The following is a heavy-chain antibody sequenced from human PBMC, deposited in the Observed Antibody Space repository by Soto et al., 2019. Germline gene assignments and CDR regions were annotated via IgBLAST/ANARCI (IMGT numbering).Heavy chain of an antibody. V-gene: IGHV3-21*01. CDR3: ARYNWNDPHYFDY. Sequence: PGVSLRHSCASSGFTYSSYSMNWFRQSPGKGLEWVSSISSSSSYIYYADSVKGRFTISRDNAKNSLYLQMNSLRAEDTAVYYCARYNWNDPHYFDYWGQGTLVTV. J-gene: IGHJ4*02. CDR1: GFTYSSYS. D-gene: IGHD1-20*01. CDR2: ISSSSSYI.